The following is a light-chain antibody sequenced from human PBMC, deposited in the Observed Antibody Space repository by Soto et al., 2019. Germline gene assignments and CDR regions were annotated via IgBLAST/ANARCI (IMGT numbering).Light chain of an antibody. V-gene: IGLV4-69*01. CDR3: QTWGTGVQV. J-gene: IGLJ2*01. CDR2: LNNDGSH. Sequence: QPVLTQPPSASASLGASVKLTCTLSSGHSSYAIAWHQKQQEKGPRYLMDLNNDGSHTKGDGIPDRFSGSSSGAERYLIISSLQSEDEADYYCQTWGTGVQVFGGGTKLTVL. CDR1: SGHSSYA.